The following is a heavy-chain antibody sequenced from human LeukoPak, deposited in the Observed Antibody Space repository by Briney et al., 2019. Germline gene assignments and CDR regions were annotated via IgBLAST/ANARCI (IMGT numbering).Heavy chain of an antibody. D-gene: IGHD6-19*01. V-gene: IGHV3-30*02. J-gene: IGHJ4*02. CDR1: GFTFSTCG. Sequence: PGGSLRLSCAASGFTFSTCGMHWVRQAPGKGLEWVAFIRYGGSDIYYGDSVKGRFTISRDNSKNTLYLQMNSLKTEDTAVYYCPTDPRSSGWYRGLGYWGQGTLVTVSS. CDR2: IRYGGSDI. CDR3: PTDPRSSGWYRGLGY.